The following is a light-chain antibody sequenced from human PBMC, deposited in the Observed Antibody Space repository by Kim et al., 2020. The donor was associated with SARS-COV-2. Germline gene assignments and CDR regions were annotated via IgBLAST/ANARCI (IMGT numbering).Light chain of an antibody. CDR1: PGIATN. CDR3: QQYDGYPRT. CDR2: AAS. V-gene: IGKV1-16*01. Sequence: ASEGSRGTTICRASPGIATNVAWVPQKPGNAPKSLIYAASSLESGVPSSFSGSGSGTDFILTISSLQPEDYATYYCQQYDGYPRTFGQGTKVDIK. J-gene: IGKJ1*01.